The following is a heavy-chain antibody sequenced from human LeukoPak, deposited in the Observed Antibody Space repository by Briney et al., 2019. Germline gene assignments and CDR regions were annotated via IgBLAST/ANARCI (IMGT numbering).Heavy chain of an antibody. V-gene: IGHV4-4*09. D-gene: IGHD3-22*01. J-gene: IGHJ4*02. CDR3: ASHRSGYLPVDY. CDR1: GGSIRSYY. Sequence: SETLSLTCTVSGGSIRSYYWSWIRQPPGKGLEWIGHIYSSGSTNYNPSLKSRVTISVDTSKNQLSLKLSSVTAADTAVYYCASHRSGYLPVDYWGQGTLVTVSS. CDR2: IYSSGST.